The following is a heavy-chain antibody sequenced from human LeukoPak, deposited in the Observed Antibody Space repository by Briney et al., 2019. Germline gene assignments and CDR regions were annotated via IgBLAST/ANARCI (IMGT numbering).Heavy chain of an antibody. CDR3: ARVPNPYYYDSSGYSSNWFDP. Sequence: GGSLRLSCAASGFTFSSYGMHWVRQAPGKGLEWVAVIWYDGSNKYYADSVKGRFTISRDNSKNTLYLQMNSLRAEDTAVYYCARVPNPYYYDSSGYSSNWFDPWGQGTLVTVSS. CDR1: GFTFSSYG. CDR2: IWYDGSNK. J-gene: IGHJ5*02. V-gene: IGHV3-33*01. D-gene: IGHD3-22*01.